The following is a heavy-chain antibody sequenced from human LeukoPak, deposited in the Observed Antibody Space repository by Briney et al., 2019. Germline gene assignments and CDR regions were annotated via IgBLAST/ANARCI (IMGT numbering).Heavy chain of an antibody. CDR1: GFTFSSYS. V-gene: IGHV3-21*01. J-gene: IGHJ4*02. CDR2: ISSSSSYI. D-gene: IGHD4-23*01. Sequence: GGSLRLSCAASGFTFSSYSMNWVRQAPGKGLEWVSSISSSSSYIYYADSVKGRFTISRDNAKNSLYLQMNSLRAEDTAVYYCARDEAWTTVVTPIDYWGQGTLVTVSS. CDR3: ARDEAWTTVVTPIDY.